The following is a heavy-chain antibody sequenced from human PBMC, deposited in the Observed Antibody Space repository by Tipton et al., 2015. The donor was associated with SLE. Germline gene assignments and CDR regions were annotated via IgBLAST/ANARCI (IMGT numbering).Heavy chain of an antibody. Sequence: SLRLSCAASGFTYSGYAMHWVRQAPGKGLEWVDFIRADGSNKDYADSVKGRFTISRDNSKNTLYLQTNRLRVEDTAVYYCAGGTGAYFDHWGQGTLVTVSS. V-gene: IGHV3-30*02. J-gene: IGHJ4*02. D-gene: IGHD3-16*01. CDR1: GFTYSGYA. CDR3: AGGTGAYFDH. CDR2: IRADGSNK.